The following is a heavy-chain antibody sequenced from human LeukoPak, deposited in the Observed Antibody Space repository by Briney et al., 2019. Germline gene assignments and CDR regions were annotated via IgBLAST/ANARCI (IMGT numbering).Heavy chain of an antibody. CDR2: IYTSGST. Sequence: SETLSLTCTVSGGSISSGSYYWSWIRQPAGKGLEWIGRIYTSGSTNYNPSLKSRVTISVDTSKNQFSLKLSSVTAADTAVYYCARSNSGSYGYYFDYWGQGTLVTVSS. CDR3: ARSNSGSYGYYFDY. J-gene: IGHJ4*02. V-gene: IGHV4-61*02. D-gene: IGHD1-26*01. CDR1: GGSISSGSYY.